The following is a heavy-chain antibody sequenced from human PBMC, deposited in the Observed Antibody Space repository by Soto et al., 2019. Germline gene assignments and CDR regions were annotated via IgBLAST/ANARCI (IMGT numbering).Heavy chain of an antibody. CDR3: ARTRGIAAASTLNCREV. CDR2: IIPIFGTA. V-gene: IGHV1-69*06. Sequence: QVQLVQSGAEVKKPGSSVKVSCKASGGTFSSYALTWVRQAPGQGLEWMGGIIPIFGTANYAQKCQGRVTMTADKSTSTAYMELSSLRSEDTAVYYCARTRGIAAASTLNCREVWGQGNTVTVSS. J-gene: IGHJ6*02. D-gene: IGHD6-13*01. CDR1: GGTFSSYA.